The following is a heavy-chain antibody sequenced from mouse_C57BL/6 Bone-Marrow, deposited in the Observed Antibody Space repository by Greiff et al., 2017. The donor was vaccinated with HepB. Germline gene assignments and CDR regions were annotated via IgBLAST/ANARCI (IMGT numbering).Heavy chain of an antibody. CDR1: GYTFPSYW. CDR2: IDPNSGGT. CDR3: ARRGSSPAWFAY. J-gene: IGHJ3*01. D-gene: IGHD1-1*01. Sequence: VQLQQPGAELVKPGASVKLSCKASGYTFPSYWMHWVKQRPGRGLEWIGRIDPNSGGTKYNEKFKSKATLTVDKPSSTAYVQLSSLTSEDSAVYYCARRGSSPAWFAYWGQGTLVTVSA. V-gene: IGHV1-72*01.